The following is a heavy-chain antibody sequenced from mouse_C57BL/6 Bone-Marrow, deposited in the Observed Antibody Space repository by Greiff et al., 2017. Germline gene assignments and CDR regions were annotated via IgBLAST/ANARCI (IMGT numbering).Heavy chain of an antibody. CDR1: GYTFTSYW. J-gene: IGHJ3*01. CDR2: IHPNSGST. D-gene: IGHD3-2*02. Sequence: QVQLQQPGAELVKPGASVKLSCKASGYTFTSYWMHWVKQRPGQGLEWIGMIHPNSGSTNYNEKFKSKATLTVDKSSSTAYMQLSSLTSEDSAVYYCARGGSSGYRFAYWGQGTMVTVSA. V-gene: IGHV1-64*01. CDR3: ARGGSSGYRFAY.